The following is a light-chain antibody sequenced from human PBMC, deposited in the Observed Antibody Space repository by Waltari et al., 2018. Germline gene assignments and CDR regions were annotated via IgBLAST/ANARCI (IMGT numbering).Light chain of an antibody. CDR2: AAS. V-gene: IGKV1-39*01. J-gene: IGKJ4*01. CDR3: QQSYSTPRS. Sequence: DIQMTQSPSSLSASVGDRVTIACRASQNIRTYLNWYQQKLGKAPKVLIYAASTLRSGVPSRFSGSGSGTDFTLTITSLQPEDFGTYYCQQSYSTPRSFGGGTKVEVK. CDR1: QNIRTY.